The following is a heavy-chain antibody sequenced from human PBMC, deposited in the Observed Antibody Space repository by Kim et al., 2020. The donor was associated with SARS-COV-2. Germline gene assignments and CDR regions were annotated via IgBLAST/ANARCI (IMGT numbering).Heavy chain of an antibody. Sequence: ASVKVSCKASGYTFTSYAMHWVRQAPGQRLEWMGWINAGNXNTXYSQKFQGRVTITRDTSASTAYMEXXSLRSEDTAVYYCARVLIPETLPSGIVALGGFDPWGQGXLVTVSS. J-gene: IGHJ5*02. CDR1: GYTFTSYA. CDR2: INAGNXNT. CDR3: ARVLIPETLPSGIVALGGFDP. V-gene: IGHV1-3*01. D-gene: IGHD3-22*01.